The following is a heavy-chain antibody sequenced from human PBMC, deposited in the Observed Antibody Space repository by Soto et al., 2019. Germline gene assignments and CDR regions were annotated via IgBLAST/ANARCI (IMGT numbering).Heavy chain of an antibody. CDR3: AGDVVGRCCSVCDAFDI. V-gene: IGHV1-18*01. D-gene: IGHD2-15*01. Sequence: ASVKVSCKASGYTFTSYGISWVRQAPGQGLEWMGWISAYNGNTNYAQKLQGRVTMTTDTSTSTAYMELRSLRSDDTAVYYCAGDVVGRCCSVCDAFDIWGQGTMVTVSS. J-gene: IGHJ3*02. CDR1: GYTFTSYG. CDR2: ISAYNGNT.